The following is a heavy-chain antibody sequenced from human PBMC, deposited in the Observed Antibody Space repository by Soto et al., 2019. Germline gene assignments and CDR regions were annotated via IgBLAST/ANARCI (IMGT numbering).Heavy chain of an antibody. D-gene: IGHD7-27*01. CDR3: AATPRAVNWGYAEASDY. J-gene: IGHJ4*02. V-gene: IGHV1-58*01. CDR2: IDVGSGNT. CDR1: GFTFTSSA. Sequence: ASVKVSCKASGFTFTSSAVQWVRQARGQRLEWIGWIDVGSGNTNYAQKFQERVTITRDMSTSTAYMELSSLRSEDTAVYYCAATPRAVNWGYAEASDYWGQGTLVTVSS.